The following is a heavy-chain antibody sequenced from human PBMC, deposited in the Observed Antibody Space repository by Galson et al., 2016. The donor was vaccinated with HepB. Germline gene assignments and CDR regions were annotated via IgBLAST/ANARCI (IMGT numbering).Heavy chain of an antibody. Sequence: SLRLSCAASGFTVSTNYMSWVRQAPGKGLEWVSVTFSDGGTYNADSVKGRFTISRHNSKNMLYLQMNSLRPEDTAVYYCATSLEVAPLGYYGMDVWGQGTTVTVSS. V-gene: IGHV3-53*04. CDR3: ATSLEVAPLGYYGMDV. CDR2: TFSDGGT. D-gene: IGHD5-24*01. CDR1: GFTVSTNY. J-gene: IGHJ6*02.